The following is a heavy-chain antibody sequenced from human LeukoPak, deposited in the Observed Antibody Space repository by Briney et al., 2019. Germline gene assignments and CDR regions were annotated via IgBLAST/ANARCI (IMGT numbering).Heavy chain of an antibody. D-gene: IGHD3-9*01. CDR3: ATEATILNAMDV. Sequence: GESLQISCQGSGYSFSTFWIGWVRQMPGKGLEWMGIIYLGDLDTRYSPSFQGQVTISADKSISTAYLQWSSLKASDTAMYYCATEATILNAMDVWGQGTTVTVSS. V-gene: IGHV5-51*01. CDR2: IYLGDLDT. J-gene: IGHJ6*02. CDR1: GYSFSTFW.